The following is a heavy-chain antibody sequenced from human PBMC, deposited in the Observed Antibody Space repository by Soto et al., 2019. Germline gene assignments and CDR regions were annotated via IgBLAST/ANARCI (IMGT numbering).Heavy chain of an antibody. J-gene: IGHJ4*02. Sequence: ESGGGLVQPGWSLRLSCAASGFTFDDYAMHWVRQPPGKGLEWVSFISWNSGTIDYADSVKGRFTISRDNAKNSLYLQMNSLRPEDTALYYCARGSTIAVRPTDYWGQGTLVTVSS. CDR1: GFTFDDYA. CDR2: ISWNSGTI. D-gene: IGHD6-6*01. V-gene: IGHV3-9*01. CDR3: ARGSTIAVRPTDY.